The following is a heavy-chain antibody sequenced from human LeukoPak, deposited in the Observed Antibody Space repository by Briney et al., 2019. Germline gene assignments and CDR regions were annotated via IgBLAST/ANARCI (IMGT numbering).Heavy chain of an antibody. CDR1: GYTFTSYG. V-gene: IGHV1-18*01. CDR2: ISAYNGNT. Sequence: ASVKVSCKASGYTFTSYGINWVRQAPGQGLEWMGWISAYNGNTNYAQKLQGRVTMITDTSTSTAYMELRSLRSDDTAVYYCARTLTQLFTDYYGSGSPGSYWGQGTLVTVSS. J-gene: IGHJ4*02. CDR3: ARTLTQLFTDYYGSGSPGSY. D-gene: IGHD3-10*01.